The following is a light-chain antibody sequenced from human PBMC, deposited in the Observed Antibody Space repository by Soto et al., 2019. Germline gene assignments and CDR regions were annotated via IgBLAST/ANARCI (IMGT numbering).Light chain of an antibody. V-gene: IGLV1-44*01. CDR3: ASWDDSLNGLL. CDR1: SSNIGINA. J-gene: IGLJ1*01. CDR2: DNN. Sequence: QAVVTQPPSASGTPGQRVTISCSGSSSNIGINAVNWYQQLPGTAPKLLMYDNNQRPSGVPVRVSGSKSGTSASLAISGLQSDDEADYYCASWDDSLNGLLFGTGTKLTVL.